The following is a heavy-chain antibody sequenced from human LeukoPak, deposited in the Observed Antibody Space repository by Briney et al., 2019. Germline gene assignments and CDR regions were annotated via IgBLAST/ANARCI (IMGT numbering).Heavy chain of an antibody. V-gene: IGHV3-33*01. Sequence: HPGGSPRLSCAASGFTFSSYVVHWVRQAPGKGLEWVELIWYDGSNKYYADSVKGRFTISRDNSKNTLYLQMNSLRAEDTAVYYCARDPERYYYDSSGYYPHYWGQGTLVTVSS. CDR2: IWYDGSNK. J-gene: IGHJ4*02. D-gene: IGHD3-22*01. CDR1: GFTFSSYV. CDR3: ARDPERYYYDSSGYYPHY.